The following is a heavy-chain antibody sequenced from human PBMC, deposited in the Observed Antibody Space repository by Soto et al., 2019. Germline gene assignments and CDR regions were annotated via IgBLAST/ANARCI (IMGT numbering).Heavy chain of an antibody. J-gene: IGHJ4*02. CDR1: GISLSTSGVG. CDR2: IYWDDDK. D-gene: IGHD7-27*01. Sequence: QITMKESGPTLVKPTQTLTLTCTFSGISLSTSGVGVGWIRQPPGKALEWLALIYWDDDKRYSPSLKSRLTITKDTSKNQVVLTMTNMDPVDTATYYCAHRPGLLGRNRFGYFDYWGQGTLVTVSS. CDR3: AHRPGLLGRNRFGYFDY. V-gene: IGHV2-5*02.